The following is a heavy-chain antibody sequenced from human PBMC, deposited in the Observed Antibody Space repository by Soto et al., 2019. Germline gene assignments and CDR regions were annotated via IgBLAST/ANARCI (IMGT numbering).Heavy chain of an antibody. CDR1: GFTFTNYW. CDR2: INSDGSII. J-gene: IGHJ3*02. D-gene: IGHD2-2*01. CDR3: ATIPYCSSTSCSGADAFDI. V-gene: IGHV3-74*01. Sequence: EVQLVESGGGLVQPGGSLRLSCATSGFTFTNYWMHWVRQVPGKGLQWLSRINSDGSIIDYADSVKDRFTISRDNAKNTLYLQMDSLRAEDTAVFYCATIPYCSSTSCSGADAFDIWGQGTMVTVSS.